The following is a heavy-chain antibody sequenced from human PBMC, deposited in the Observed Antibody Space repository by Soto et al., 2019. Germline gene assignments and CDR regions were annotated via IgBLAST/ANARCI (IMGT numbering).Heavy chain of an antibody. J-gene: IGHJ6*02. CDR1: GVSISSGCYY. CDR2: IYYSGST. D-gene: IGHD3-22*01. V-gene: IGHV4-31*03. CDR3: ARLPYDSSFRFYYYGMDV. Sequence: SETLSLTCTVSGVSISSGCYYWSWIRQHPGKGLEWIGYIYYSGSTYYNPSLKSRVTISVDTSKNQFSLKLSSVTAADTAVYYCARLPYDSSFRFYYYGMDVWGQGTTVTVSS.